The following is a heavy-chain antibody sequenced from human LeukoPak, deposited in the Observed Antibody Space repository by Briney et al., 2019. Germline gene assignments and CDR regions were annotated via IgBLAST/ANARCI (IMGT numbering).Heavy chain of an antibody. Sequence: SETLSLTCTVSGGSISSYQWSWIRKPAGKGLEWIGRMYTSGSTNYNPSLKSRVTISVDTSKNQFSLKLSSVTAADTAVYYCARGPLGYCSSTSCFNWFDPWGQGTLVTVSS. D-gene: IGHD2-2*01. CDR2: MYTSGST. V-gene: IGHV4-4*07. J-gene: IGHJ5*02. CDR1: GGSISSYQ. CDR3: ARGPLGYCSSTSCFNWFDP.